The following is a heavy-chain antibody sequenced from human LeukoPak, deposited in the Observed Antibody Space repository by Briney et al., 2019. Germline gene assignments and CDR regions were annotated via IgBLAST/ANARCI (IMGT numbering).Heavy chain of an antibody. J-gene: IGHJ5*02. CDR2: ISGSGGST. V-gene: IGHV3-23*01. CDR1: GFTFSSYA. D-gene: IGHD3-10*01. Sequence: PGGSLRLSCAASGFTFSSYAMSWVRQAPGKGLEGVSAISGSGGSTYYADSVKGRFTISRDNSKNTLYLQMNSLRAEDTAVYYCARSSYYYGSIFNYSWFDPWGQGTLVTVSS. CDR3: ARSSYYYGSIFNYSWFDP.